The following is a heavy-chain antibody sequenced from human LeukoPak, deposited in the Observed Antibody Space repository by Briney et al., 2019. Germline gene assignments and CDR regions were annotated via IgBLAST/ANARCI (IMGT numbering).Heavy chain of an antibody. CDR2: ISYDGANK. CDR1: GFTFSNYA. Sequence: GGSLRLSCAASGFTFSNYAMHWVRQAPGKGLEWVALISYDGANKYYADSVKGRFTISRDNSKNTLFLQMNILRAEDTAVFYCAREGPTGANPLDYWGQGTLVTVSS. V-gene: IGHV3-30*04. D-gene: IGHD1-26*01. CDR3: AREGPTGANPLDY. J-gene: IGHJ4*02.